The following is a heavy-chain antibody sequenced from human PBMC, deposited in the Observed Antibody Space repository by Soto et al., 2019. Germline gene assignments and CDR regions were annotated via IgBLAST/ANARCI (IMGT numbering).Heavy chain of an antibody. CDR2: VTSDGGRT. Sequence: GGSLRLSCVASGFTFRNYAMNWVRQAPGKGLEYVSGVTSDGGRTYYADSVKGRFTISRDNSKNTLFLQMGSLRAEDMAVYYCARVFHDSGGYYYDFWGQGILVTVSS. V-gene: IGHV3-64*02. D-gene: IGHD3-22*01. CDR3: ARVFHDSGGYYYDF. CDR1: GFTFRNYA. J-gene: IGHJ4*02.